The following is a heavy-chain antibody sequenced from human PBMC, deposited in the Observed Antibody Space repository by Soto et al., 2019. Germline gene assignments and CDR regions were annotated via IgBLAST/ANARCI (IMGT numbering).Heavy chain of an antibody. CDR1: GFTFSGYA. J-gene: IGHJ6*02. CDR2: IHGGGNSA. CDR3: ARDQAYCGGDCYEMYYYYGMDV. V-gene: IGHV3-23*01. D-gene: IGHD2-21*02. Sequence: PGGSLRLSCAASGFTFSGYAMSWVRQAPGKGLEWVSVIHGGGNSAYYADSVKGRFTISRDNSKNTLYLQMNSLRAEDTAVYYCARDQAYCGGDCYEMYYYYGMDVWGQGTTVTVSS.